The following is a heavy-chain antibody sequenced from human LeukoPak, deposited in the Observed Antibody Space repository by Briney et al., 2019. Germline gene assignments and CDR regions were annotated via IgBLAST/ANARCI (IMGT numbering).Heavy chain of an antibody. D-gene: IGHD2-21*01. CDR1: GFTFSSYE. V-gene: IGHV3-48*03. J-gene: IGHJ4*02. CDR3: AREKTACGGDCYDS. Sequence: PGGSLRLSCAASGFTFSSYEMNWVRQAPGKGLEWVSYISSSGTPIHYADSVKGRFTISGDNAKNSLFLQMNSLRAEDTAVYCCAREKTACGGDCYDSWGQGTLVTVSS. CDR2: ISSSGTPI.